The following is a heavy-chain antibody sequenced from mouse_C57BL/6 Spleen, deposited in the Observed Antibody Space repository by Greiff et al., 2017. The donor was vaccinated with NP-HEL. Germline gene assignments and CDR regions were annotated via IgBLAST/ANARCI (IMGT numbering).Heavy chain of an antibody. V-gene: IGHV1-81*01. Sequence: VQLQQSGAELARPGASVKLSCKASGYTFTSYGISWVKQRTGQGLEWIGEIYPRSGNTYYNEKFMGKATLTADKSSSTACMELRSLTSKDSAVYSCARRPSTTVGAPYDFDYWGQGTTLTVSS. J-gene: IGHJ2*01. CDR2: IYPRSGNT. D-gene: IGHD1-1*01. CDR1: GYTFTSYG. CDR3: ARRPSTTVGAPYDFDY.